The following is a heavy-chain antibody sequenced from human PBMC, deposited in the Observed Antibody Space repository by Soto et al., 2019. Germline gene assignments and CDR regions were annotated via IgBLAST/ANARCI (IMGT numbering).Heavy chain of an antibody. Sequence: SETLSLTCAISGGSISSSNWWSWVRQPPGKGLEWIGEIYHSVSTNYNPSLKSRVTISVDKSKNQFSLKLSSVTAADTAVYYCARDREEQWLPRSYQNWFDPWGQGTLVTVSS. V-gene: IGHV4-4*02. CDR2: IYHSVST. CDR3: ARDREEQWLPRSYQNWFDP. D-gene: IGHD6-19*01. J-gene: IGHJ5*02. CDR1: GGSISSSNW.